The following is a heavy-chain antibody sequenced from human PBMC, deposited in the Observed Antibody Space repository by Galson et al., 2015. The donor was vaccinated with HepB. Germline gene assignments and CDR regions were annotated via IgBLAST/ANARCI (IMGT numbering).Heavy chain of an antibody. CDR2: IIPIFGTA. Sequence: SVEVSCKASGGTFSSYAISWVRQAPGQGLEWMGGIIPIFGTANYAQKFQGRVTITADESTSTAYMELSSLRSEDTAVYYCARRRDGYNPFDYWGQGTLVTVSP. V-gene: IGHV1-69*13. CDR1: GGTFSSYA. CDR3: ARRRDGYNPFDY. D-gene: IGHD5-24*01. J-gene: IGHJ4*02.